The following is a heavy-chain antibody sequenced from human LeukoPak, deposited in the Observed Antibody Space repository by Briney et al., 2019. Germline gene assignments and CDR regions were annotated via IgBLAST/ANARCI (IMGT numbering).Heavy chain of an antibody. D-gene: IGHD2-2*01. CDR2: INSNSGGT. J-gene: IGHJ6*03. CDR3: ARAVIVVVPAANYMDV. CDR1: GYTFTGYY. V-gene: IGHV1-2*02. Sequence: ASVKVSCKASGYTFTGYYMHWVRQAPGQGLEWMGWINSNSGGTNYAQKFQGRVTVTRDTSISTAYMELSRLRSDDTAVYYCARAVIVVVPAANYMDVWGKGTTVTVSS.